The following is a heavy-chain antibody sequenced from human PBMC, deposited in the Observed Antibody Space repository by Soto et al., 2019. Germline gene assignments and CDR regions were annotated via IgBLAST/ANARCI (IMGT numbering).Heavy chain of an antibody. CDR2: MNPNSGNT. J-gene: IGHJ3*02. CDR3: ARVRSSWDNDAFDI. V-gene: IGHV1-8*01. CDR1: GYTLTSYD. Sequence: ASVKVSCKASGYTLTSYDINWVRQATGQGLEWMGWMNPNSGNTGYAQKFQGRVTMTRNTSISTAYMELSSLRSEDTAVYYCARVRSSWDNDAFDIWGQGTMVTVSS. D-gene: IGHD6-13*01.